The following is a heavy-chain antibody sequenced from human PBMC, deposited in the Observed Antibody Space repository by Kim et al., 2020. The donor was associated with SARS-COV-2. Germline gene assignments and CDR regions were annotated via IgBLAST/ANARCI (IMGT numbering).Heavy chain of an antibody. D-gene: IGHD3-22*01. CDR1: GYTFTSYG. CDR3: ARSQAGADSSGYWFY. CDR2: ISAYNGNT. V-gene: IGHV1-18*01. J-gene: IGHJ4*02. Sequence: ASVKVSCKASGYTFTSYGISWVRQAPGQGLEWMGWISAYNGNTNYAQKLQGRVTMTTDTSTSTAYMELRSLRSDDTAVYYCARSQAGADSSGYWFYWGQGTLVTVSA.